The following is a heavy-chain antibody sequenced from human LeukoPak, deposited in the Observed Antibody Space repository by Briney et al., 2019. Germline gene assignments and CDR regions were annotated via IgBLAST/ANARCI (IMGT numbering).Heavy chain of an antibody. V-gene: IGHV3-30*02. J-gene: IGHJ4*02. CDR3: AKGLTVMVRGVMSY. CDR1: GFTFSSYG. CDR2: IRYDGRNK. Sequence: GGSLRLSCAASGFTFSSYGMNWVRQAPGKGLEWVAFIRYDGRNKYYADSVKGRFTISRDNAKNSLYLQMNSLRAEDTALYYCAKGLTVMVRGVMSYWGQGTLVTVSS. D-gene: IGHD3-10*01.